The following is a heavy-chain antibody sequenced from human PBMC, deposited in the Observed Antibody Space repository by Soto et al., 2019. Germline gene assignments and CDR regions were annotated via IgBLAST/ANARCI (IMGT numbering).Heavy chain of an antibody. Sequence: PGGSLRLSCTASGFTFISYAISWVRQAPGKGLEWVSAISGSGSSTYYADTVKGRFTISRDNSKNTLYLQMNSLRAEDTAVYYCARRSPSWAFDIWGQGTMVTVSS. CDR2: ISGSGSST. J-gene: IGHJ3*02. CDR1: GFTFISYA. V-gene: IGHV3-23*01. D-gene: IGHD2-15*01. CDR3: ARRSPSWAFDI.